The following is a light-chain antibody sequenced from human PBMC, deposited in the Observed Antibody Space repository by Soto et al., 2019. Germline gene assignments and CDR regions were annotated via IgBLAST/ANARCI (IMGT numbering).Light chain of an antibody. Sequence: EIVMTQSPTNLSVSPGERATLSCRASQIVSSNLAWYQQKPGQAPTLLIYGASTRATGIPARFSGSGSGTETALTLSSMKSEDFAVAYCQQYNNWTHMYTFGQGTKLEIK. CDR3: QQYNNWTHMYT. V-gene: IGKV3-15*01. J-gene: IGKJ2*01. CDR1: QIVSSN. CDR2: GAS.